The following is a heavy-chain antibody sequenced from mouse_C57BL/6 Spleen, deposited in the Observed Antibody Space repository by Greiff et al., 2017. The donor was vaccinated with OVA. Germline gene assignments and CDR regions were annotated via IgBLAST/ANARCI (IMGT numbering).Heavy chain of an antibody. CDR3: ARKGDSWYFDV. CDR2: INPNNGGT. CDR1: GYTFTDYN. J-gene: IGHJ1*03. D-gene: IGHD3-3*01. V-gene: IGHV1-22*01. Sequence: EVKLQESGPELVKPGASVKMSCKASGYTFTDYNMHWVKQSHGKSLEWIGYINPNNGGTSYNQKFKGKATLTVNKSSSTAYMELRSLTSEDSAVYYCARKGDSWYFDVWGTGTTVTVSS.